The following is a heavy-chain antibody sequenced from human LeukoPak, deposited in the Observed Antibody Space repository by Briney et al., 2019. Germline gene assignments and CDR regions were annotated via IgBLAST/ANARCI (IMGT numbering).Heavy chain of an antibody. CDR3: ARWFSIGGGDYYGMDV. CDR1: GYTFTSYY. Sequence: ASVKVSCKASGYTFTSYYMHWVRQAPGQGLEWMGIINPSGGSTSYAQKFQGRVTMTRDTSTSTVYMELSSLRSEDTAVYYCARWFSIGGGDYYGMDVWGQGTTVTVSS. V-gene: IGHV1-46*01. CDR2: INPSGGST. J-gene: IGHJ6*02. D-gene: IGHD2-21*01.